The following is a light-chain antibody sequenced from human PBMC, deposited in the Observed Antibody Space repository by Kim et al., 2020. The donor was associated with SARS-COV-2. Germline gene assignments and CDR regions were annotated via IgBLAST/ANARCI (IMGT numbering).Light chain of an antibody. CDR3: QQYDCYPLT. CDR1: QVIGNY. CDR2: DAS. Sequence: ASVGDRVTIPCRASQVIGNYLAWFQQKPAKAPKSLIYDASSLQSGVPSKFSGSGSGTDFTLTISNLQPEDGGTYYCQQYDCYPLTFGGGTKVDIK. J-gene: IGKJ4*01. V-gene: IGKV1-16*02.